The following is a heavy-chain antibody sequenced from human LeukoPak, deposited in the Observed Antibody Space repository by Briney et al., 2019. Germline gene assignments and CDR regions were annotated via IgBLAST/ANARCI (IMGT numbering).Heavy chain of an antibody. V-gene: IGHV3-7*03. J-gene: IGHJ6*03. D-gene: IGHD3-22*01. CDR3: AKANVWYSSGYYYYYMDV. CDR1: GFTFSSYW. CDR2: IKKDGSEK. Sequence: GGSLRLSCAASGFTFSSYWMSWVRQAPGKGLEWVANIKKDGSEKYYVDSVKGRFTISRDNAKNSLYLQMNSLRTEDTALYYCAKANVWYSSGYYYYYMDVWGKGTTVTVSS.